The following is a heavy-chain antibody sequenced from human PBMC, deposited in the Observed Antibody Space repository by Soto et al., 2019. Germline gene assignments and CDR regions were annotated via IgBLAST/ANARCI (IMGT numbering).Heavy chain of an antibody. V-gene: IGHV4-34*01. CDR3: ASTAGILLWFGELRYYFDF. CDR2: ISHSGTT. CDR1: GGTFSGYY. Sequence: QVHLQQWGAGLLKPSETLSLTCAVYGGTFSGYYWSWIRQPPGKGLEWIGEISHSGTTNYNPSLKSRVTISMDTSKNQFSLKLSSVTAADTAVYYCASTAGILLWFGELRYYFDFWGQGTLVTV. J-gene: IGHJ4*02. D-gene: IGHD3-10*01.